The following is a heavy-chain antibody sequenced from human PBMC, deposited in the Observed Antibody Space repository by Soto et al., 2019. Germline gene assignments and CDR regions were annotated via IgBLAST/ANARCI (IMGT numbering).Heavy chain of an antibody. J-gene: IGHJ4*02. CDR1: GYTFTNYY. V-gene: IGHV1-46*01. CDR3: ARGQAAGDY. CDR2: INPSGGST. Sequence: QVQLVQSGAEVKNPGASVKVSCKASGYTFTNYYIHWVRQAPGQGLEWMAIINPSGGSTNYAQKFQGRVTLARDTFTNTVYMELSSLRSEDTAIYYCARGQAAGDYWGQGTLVTVSS. D-gene: IGHD6-13*01.